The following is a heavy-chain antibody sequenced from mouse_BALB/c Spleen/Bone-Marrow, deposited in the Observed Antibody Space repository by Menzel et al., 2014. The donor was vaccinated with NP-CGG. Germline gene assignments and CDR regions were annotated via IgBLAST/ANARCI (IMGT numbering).Heavy chain of an antibody. Sequence: EVKLVESGGDIVKPGGSLKLSCAASGFTFSNYGMSWVRRTPDKRLEWVATISSGGSYTYYPDGVKGRFTISRDNAKNTLYLQMSSLKSEDTAMYYCSRRGSTMITTGYAMDYWGQGTSVTVSS. J-gene: IGHJ4*01. CDR1: GFTFSNYG. D-gene: IGHD2-4*01. V-gene: IGHV5-6*01. CDR3: SRRGSTMITTGYAMDY. CDR2: ISSGGSYT.